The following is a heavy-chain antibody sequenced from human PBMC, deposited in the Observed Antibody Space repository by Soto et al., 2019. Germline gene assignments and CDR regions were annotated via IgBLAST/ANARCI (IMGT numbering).Heavy chain of an antibody. CDR1: GFTFSNYW. D-gene: IGHD6-13*01. CDR3: ARGNIGSWDYFAY. J-gene: IGHJ4*02. CDR2: IKQDGSEK. Sequence: HPGGSLRLSCAASGFTFSNYWMSWVRQAPGKGLEWVANIKQDGSEKYYVDSVKGRFTISRDNAKNSLFLQMNSLRAEDTAVYYCARGNIGSWDYFAYWGQGTPVTVSS. V-gene: IGHV3-7*03.